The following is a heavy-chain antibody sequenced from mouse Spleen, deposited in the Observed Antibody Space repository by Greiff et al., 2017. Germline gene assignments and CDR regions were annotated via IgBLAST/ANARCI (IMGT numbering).Heavy chain of an antibody. CDR2: IYPRSGNT. D-gene: IGHD1-1*01. J-gene: IGHJ2*01. CDR1: GYTFTSYG. CDR3: ARHYYGSSLLDY. Sequence: VQLQQSGAELARPGASVKLSCKASGYTFTSYGISWVKQRTGQGLEWIGEIYPRSGNTYYNEKFKGKATLTADKSSSTAYMELRSLTSEDSAVYFCARHYYGSSLLDYWGQGTTLTVSS. V-gene: IGHV1-81*01.